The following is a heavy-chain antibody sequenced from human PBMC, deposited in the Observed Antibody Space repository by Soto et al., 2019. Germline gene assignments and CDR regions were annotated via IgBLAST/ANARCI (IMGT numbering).Heavy chain of an antibody. CDR3: ARLPDG. CDR2: IYHSGST. CDR1: GGSISSGGYS. Sequence: SETLSLTCAVSGGSISSGGYSWSWIRQPPGKGLEWIGYIYHSGSTYYNPSLKSRVTISVDRSKNPFYLKLSSVTAADTAVYYCARLPDGWGKGTRVTVS. V-gene: IGHV4-30-2*01. J-gene: IGHJ6*03.